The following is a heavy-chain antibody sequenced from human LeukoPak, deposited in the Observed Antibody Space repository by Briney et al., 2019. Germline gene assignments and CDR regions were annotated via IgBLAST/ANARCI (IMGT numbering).Heavy chain of an antibody. Sequence: SQTLSLTCTVSGDSISSGDYYWSWIRQPAGKGLEWIGRISSSGSTNYNPSLKSRVTISVDTSKNQFSLKLSSVTAADTAVYYCARRARHYYDSSGYLQNWGQGTLVTVSS. CDR3: ARRARHYYDSSGYLQN. V-gene: IGHV4-61*02. D-gene: IGHD3-22*01. CDR1: GDSISSGDYY. CDR2: ISSSGST. J-gene: IGHJ4*02.